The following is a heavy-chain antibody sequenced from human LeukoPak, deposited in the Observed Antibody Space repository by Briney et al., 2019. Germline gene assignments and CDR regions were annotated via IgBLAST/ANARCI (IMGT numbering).Heavy chain of an antibody. D-gene: IGHD3-10*01. CDR1: GGPISSYY. Sequence: SETLSLTCTVSGGPISSYYWSWIRQPPGKGLEWIGYIYYSGSTNYNPSLKSRVTISVDTSKNQFSLKLSSVTAADTAVYYCARELGYGSGKYNWFDPWGQGTLVTVSS. V-gene: IGHV4-59*01. J-gene: IGHJ5*02. CDR2: IYYSGST. CDR3: ARELGYGSGKYNWFDP.